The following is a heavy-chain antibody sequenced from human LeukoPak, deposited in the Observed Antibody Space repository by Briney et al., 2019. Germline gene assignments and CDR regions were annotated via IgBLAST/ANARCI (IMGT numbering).Heavy chain of an antibody. J-gene: IGHJ4*02. CDR2: ISSSSNYI. V-gene: IGHV3-21*01. D-gene: IGHD3-22*01. Sequence: GGSPRLSCTASGFTFSSYCMNWVRQTPGKGLEWVSSISSSSNYIYYADSVKGRFTISRDNAERTVYMQMNSLRDEDTAVYYCARLPGDDIGGRRFDYWGQGILVSVSS. CDR3: ARLPGDDIGGRRFDY. CDR1: GFTFSSYC.